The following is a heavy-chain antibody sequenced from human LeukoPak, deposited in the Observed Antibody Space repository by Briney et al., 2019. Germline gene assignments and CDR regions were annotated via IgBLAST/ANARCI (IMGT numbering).Heavy chain of an antibody. J-gene: IGHJ4*02. Sequence: GGSLRLSCAASGFTFSGYSMNWVRQAPGKGLEWVSSISGSSTYIYYADSVKGRFTIARDNAKNSLYLHMNSLRAEDTAVYYCARIYGDFLAYYFDYWGQGTLVTVSS. D-gene: IGHD4-17*01. CDR2: ISGSSTYI. V-gene: IGHV3-21*01. CDR3: ARIYGDFLAYYFDY. CDR1: GFTFSGYS.